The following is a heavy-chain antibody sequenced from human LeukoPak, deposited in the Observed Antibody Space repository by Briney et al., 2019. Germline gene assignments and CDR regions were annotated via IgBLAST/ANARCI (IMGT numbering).Heavy chain of an antibody. CDR1: GFTFSSYS. D-gene: IGHD5-24*01. CDR3: ARDPGGYNPYYMDV. CDR2: ISSSSSYI. J-gene: IGHJ6*03. Sequence: GGSLRLSCAASGFTFSSYSMNWVRQAPGKGLEWVSSISSSSSYIYYADSVKGRFTISRDNAKNSLYLQMNSLRAEDTAVYYCARDPGGYNPYYMDVWGKGTTVTVSS. V-gene: IGHV3-21*01.